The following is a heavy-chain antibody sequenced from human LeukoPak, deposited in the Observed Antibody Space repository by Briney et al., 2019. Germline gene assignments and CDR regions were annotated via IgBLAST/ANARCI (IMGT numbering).Heavy chain of an antibody. CDR3: ARGHSYAHDY. CDR2: INTDGSST. CDR1: GFTFSNNY. J-gene: IGHJ4*02. Sequence: GGSLRLSCAASGFTFSNNYMHWVRQAPGKGLVWVSRINTDGSSTNYADSVKGRFTISRDNAKNTLYLQMNSLRAEDTAVYYCARGHSYAHDYWGQGTLVTVSS. V-gene: IGHV3-74*01. D-gene: IGHD3-16*01.